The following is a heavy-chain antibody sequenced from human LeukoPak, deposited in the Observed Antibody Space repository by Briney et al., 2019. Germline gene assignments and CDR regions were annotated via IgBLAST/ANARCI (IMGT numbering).Heavy chain of an antibody. CDR2: ISYDGSNK. CDR3: ARVAGYCSSTSCYRGKHFDY. D-gene: IGHD2-2*02. V-gene: IGHV3-30*01. Sequence: GGSLRLSCAASGFTFSSYAMHWVRQAPGKGLEWVAVISYDGSNKYYADSVKGRFTISRDNSKNTLYLQMNSLRAEDTAVYCCARVAGYCSSTSCYRGKHFDYWGQGTLVTVSS. J-gene: IGHJ4*02. CDR1: GFTFSSYA.